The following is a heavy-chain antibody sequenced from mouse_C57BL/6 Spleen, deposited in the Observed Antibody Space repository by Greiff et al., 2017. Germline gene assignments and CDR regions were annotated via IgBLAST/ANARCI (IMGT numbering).Heavy chain of an antibody. Sequence: QVQLQQSGAELARPGASVKLSCKASGYTFTSYGISWVKQRTGQGLEWIGEIYPRSGNTYYNEKFKGKATLTADKSSSTAYMELRSLTSEDSAVYFCAREETYYSNYGDFDVWGTGTTVTVSS. J-gene: IGHJ1*03. V-gene: IGHV1-81*01. CDR3: AREETYYSNYGDFDV. CDR1: GYTFTSYG. CDR2: IYPRSGNT. D-gene: IGHD2-5*01.